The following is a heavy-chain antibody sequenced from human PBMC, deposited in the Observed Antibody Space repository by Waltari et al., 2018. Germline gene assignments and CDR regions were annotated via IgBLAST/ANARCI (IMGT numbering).Heavy chain of an antibody. CDR3: ARGEVSWTGDHRVSFDY. CDR2: INPRGGST. CDR1: GYTFTSYY. Sequence: QVQLVQSGAEVKKPGASVKVSCKASGYTFTSYYMHWVRQAPGQGLEWMGRINPRGGSTSYAQKFQGRVTMTRDTSTSTVYMELSSLRSEDTAVYYCARGEVSWTGDHRVSFDYWGQGTLVTVSS. J-gene: IGHJ4*02. V-gene: IGHV1-46*01. D-gene: IGHD3-10*01.